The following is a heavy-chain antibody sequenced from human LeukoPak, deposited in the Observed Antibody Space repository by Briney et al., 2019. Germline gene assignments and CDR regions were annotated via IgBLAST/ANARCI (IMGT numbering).Heavy chain of an antibody. Sequence: VASVKVSCKASGYTFTGYYMHWVRQAPGQGLEWMGWINPNSGGTNYAQKFQGRVTVTRDTSISTAYMELSRLRSDDTAVYYCARVLLWFGDCPHMDVWGKGTTVTISS. CDR1: GYTFTGYY. V-gene: IGHV1-2*02. CDR3: ARVLLWFGDCPHMDV. J-gene: IGHJ6*03. CDR2: INPNSGGT. D-gene: IGHD3-10*01.